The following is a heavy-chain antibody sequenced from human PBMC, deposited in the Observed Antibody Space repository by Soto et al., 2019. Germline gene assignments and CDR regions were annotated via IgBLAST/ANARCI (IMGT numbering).Heavy chain of an antibody. J-gene: IGHJ1*01. D-gene: IGHD2-21*01. Sequence: EIQLLESGGGLAQPGGSLRLSCVASGFSFSEYGMSWVRQTPQKTLEWVASISGNKMTTFYPDSVKGRFFISRDNSETTLHLQMNSLTDDDTAIYYCAKRRLNTITALSDWWGQGVQVTVSS. CDR3: AKRRLNTITALSDW. CDR1: GFSFSEYG. V-gene: IGHV3-23*01. CDR2: ISGNKMTT.